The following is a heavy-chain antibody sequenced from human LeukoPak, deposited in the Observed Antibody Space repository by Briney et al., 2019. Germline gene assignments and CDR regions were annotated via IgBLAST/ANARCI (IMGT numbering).Heavy chain of an antibody. CDR3: ARSRGSRTGHDY. J-gene: IGHJ4*02. V-gene: IGHV4-31*03. CDR1: GGSISSGGYY. Sequence: SETLSLTCTVSGGSISSGGYYWSWIRQHPGKGLEWIGYIYYSGSTYYNPSLKSRVTISVDTSKNQFSLKLSSVTAADTAVYYCARSRGSRTGHDYWGQGTLVTVSS. D-gene: IGHD3-16*01. CDR2: IYYSGST.